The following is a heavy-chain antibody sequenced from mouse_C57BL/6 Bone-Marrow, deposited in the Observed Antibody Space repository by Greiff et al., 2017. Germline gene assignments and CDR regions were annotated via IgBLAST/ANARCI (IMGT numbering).Heavy chain of an antibody. J-gene: IGHJ4*01. Sequence: QVQLQQSGAELARPGASVKLSCTASGYTFKSYGISWVKQRTGQGLEWIGGIYPRSGKTYYTEKFKGKATLTADKSSSIAYMGLRGLTSDDSAVYFCARSDYYSMDFWGKGTSVTVAS. CDR1: GYTFKSYG. CDR2: IYPRSGKT. V-gene: IGHV1-81*01. CDR3: ARSDYYSMDF.